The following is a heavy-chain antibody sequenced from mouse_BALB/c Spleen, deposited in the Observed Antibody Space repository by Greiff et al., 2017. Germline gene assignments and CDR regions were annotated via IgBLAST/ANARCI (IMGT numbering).Heavy chain of an antibody. CDR1: GDSITSGY. CDR2: ISYSGST. J-gene: IGHJ1*01. V-gene: IGHV3-8*02. Sequence: DVMLVESGPSLVKPSQTLSLTCSVTGDSITSGYWNWIRKFPGNKLEYVGYISYSGSTYDNPSLKSRISITRDTSKNQYYLQLKSVTTEDTATYYCARKGVTTSDWYFDVWGAGTTVTVSS. CDR3: ARKGVTTSDWYFDV. D-gene: IGHD2-1*01.